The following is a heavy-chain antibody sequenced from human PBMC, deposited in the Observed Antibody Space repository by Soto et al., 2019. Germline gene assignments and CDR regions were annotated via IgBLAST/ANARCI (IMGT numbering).Heavy chain of an antibody. D-gene: IGHD2-15*01. J-gene: IGHJ4*02. CDR2: IYHSGST. Sequence: QLQLQESGSGLVKPSQTLSLTCAVSGGSISSGGYSWSWIRQPPGKGLEWIGYIYHSGSTYYNPSLXSXVXIXXDRSKNQFSLKLRSVTAADTAGYYCARGQVVAAQHWGQGTLVTVSS. V-gene: IGHV4-30-2*01. CDR1: GGSISSGGYS. CDR3: ARGQVVAAQH.